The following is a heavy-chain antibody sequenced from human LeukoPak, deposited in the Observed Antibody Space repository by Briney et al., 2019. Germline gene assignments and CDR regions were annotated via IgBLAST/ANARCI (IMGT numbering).Heavy chain of an antibody. D-gene: IGHD6-13*01. CDR3: ARGSYSSSWYVPRGHWFDP. Sequence: SETLSLTCAVSGGSFSGYYRSWIRQPPGKGLEWIGEINHSGSTNYNPSLKSRVTISVDTSKNQSSLKLSSVTAADTAVYYCARGSYSSSWYVPRGHWFDPWGQGTLVTVSS. CDR2: INHSGST. CDR1: GGSFSGYY. V-gene: IGHV4-34*01. J-gene: IGHJ5*02.